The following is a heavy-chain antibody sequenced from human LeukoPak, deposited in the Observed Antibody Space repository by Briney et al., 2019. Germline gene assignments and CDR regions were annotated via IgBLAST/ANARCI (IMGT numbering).Heavy chain of an antibody. V-gene: IGHV1-2*02. Sequence: ASVKVSCKASGYTFTGYYIHWVRQAPGQGLEWMGWINPNSGGTNYAQKFQGRVTMTRDTSISTAYMELSRLRSDDTAVYYCARDSRSTKIRFLEWPNWFDPWGQGTLVTVSS. CDR1: GYTFTGYY. D-gene: IGHD3-3*01. CDR3: ARDSRSTKIRFLEWPNWFDP. J-gene: IGHJ5*02. CDR2: INPNSGGT.